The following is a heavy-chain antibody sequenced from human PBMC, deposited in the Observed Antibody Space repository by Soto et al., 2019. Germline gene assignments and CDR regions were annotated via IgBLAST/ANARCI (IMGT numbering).Heavy chain of an antibody. V-gene: IGHV1-69*01. CDR1: GGTFSSYT. CDR2: ITPTLNIA. Sequence: QLQLVQSGAEVREPGSSVKVSCKASGGTFSSYTVIWVRQAPGQGLEWIGGITPTLNIAKYAEKFQGRVTISADDSTSTVNMHLSSLRSEDTAVYFCARGYYSGSNPSSFYYWGQGTLVAFSS. D-gene: IGHD1-26*01. J-gene: IGHJ4*02. CDR3: ARGYYSGSNPSSFYY.